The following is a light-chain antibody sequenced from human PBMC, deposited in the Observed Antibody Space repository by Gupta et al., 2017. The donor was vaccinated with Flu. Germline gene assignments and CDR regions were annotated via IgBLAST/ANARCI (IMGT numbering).Light chain of an antibody. J-gene: IGKJ1*01. CDR1: QTISTW. Sequence: DIQLTQHPPSLSPSVGDRVTITCRATQTISTWLAWYQQKPGKAPNLLIYTASTLKTGVPSRFSGSGSGTEFTLTITTLQPDDLATYYCQQYITYPWTFGQGTKVEIK. CDR3: QQYITYPWT. V-gene: IGKV1-5*03. CDR2: TAS.